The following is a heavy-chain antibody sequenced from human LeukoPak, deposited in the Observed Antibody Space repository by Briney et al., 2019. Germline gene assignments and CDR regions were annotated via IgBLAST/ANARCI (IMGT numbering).Heavy chain of an antibody. CDR3: ARDGEIAVAGTGFYFDY. Sequence: GGSLRLSCAASGFTFSSYRMNWVRQAPGKGLEWVSSISSSSSYIYYADSVKGRFTISRDNAKNSLYLQMNSLRAEDTAVYYCARDGEIAVAGTGFYFDYWGQGTLVTVSS. CDR2: ISSSSSYI. CDR1: GFTFSSYR. J-gene: IGHJ4*02. V-gene: IGHV3-21*01. D-gene: IGHD6-19*01.